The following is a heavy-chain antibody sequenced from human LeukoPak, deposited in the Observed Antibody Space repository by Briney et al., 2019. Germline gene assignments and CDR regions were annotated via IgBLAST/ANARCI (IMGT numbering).Heavy chain of an antibody. V-gene: IGHV1-69*08. D-gene: IGHD2-8*01. CDR2: ISPMQGTP. CDR3: ARDCTNGVCYLSTVTNAYYFDY. CDR1: GGTFSSYN. J-gene: IGHJ4*02. Sequence: GASVKVSCNASGGTFSSYNFIWVRQAPGQGLEWMGVISPMQGTPNYAQKVQGRVTITSDKSTSTAYMELSSLRSEDTAVYYCARDCTNGVCYLSTVTNAYYFDYWGQGTLVTVSS.